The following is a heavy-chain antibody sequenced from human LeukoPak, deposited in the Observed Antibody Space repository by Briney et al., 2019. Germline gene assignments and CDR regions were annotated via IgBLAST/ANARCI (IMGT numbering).Heavy chain of an antibody. Sequence: SETLSLTCTVSGGSISSGDYYWSWIRQPPGKGLEWFGYIYYSGSTFYNPSLKSRVTMSVDTSKNQFSLKLSSVTAADTAVYYCARIPYYYDSSGYYYVDYWGQGTLVTVSS. CDR3: ARIPYYYDSSGYYYVDY. CDR1: GGSISSGDYY. V-gene: IGHV4-30-4*08. J-gene: IGHJ4*02. CDR2: IYYSGST. D-gene: IGHD3-22*01.